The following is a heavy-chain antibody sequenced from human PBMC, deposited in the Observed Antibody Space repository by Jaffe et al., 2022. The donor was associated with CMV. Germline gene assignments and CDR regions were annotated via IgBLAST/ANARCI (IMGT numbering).Heavy chain of an antibody. CDR3: AKDKSGGGGSYLPPYFDY. D-gene: IGHD1-26*01. V-gene: IGHV3-9*01. J-gene: IGHJ4*02. CDR1: GFTFDDYA. CDR2: ISWNSGSI. Sequence: EVQLVESGGGLVQPGRSLRLSCAASGFTFDDYAMHWVRQAPGKGLEWVSGISWNSGSIGYADSVKGRFTISRDNAKNSLYLQMNSLRAEDTALYYCAKDKSGGGGSYLPPYFDYWGQGTLVTVSS.